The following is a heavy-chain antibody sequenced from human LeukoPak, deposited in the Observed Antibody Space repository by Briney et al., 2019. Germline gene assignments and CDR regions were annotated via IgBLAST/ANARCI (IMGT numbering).Heavy chain of an antibody. CDR2: INTSGST. Sequence: SQTLSLTCTVSGGSISSGSYYWSWIRQPAGKGLVWIGRINTSGSTNYNPSLKSRVTISVDTSKNQFSLKLSSVTAADTAVYYCARAASYYYGSGSYYKDYYYYYMDVWGKGTTVTVSS. CDR3: ARAASYYYGSGSYYKDYYYYYMDV. D-gene: IGHD3-10*01. CDR1: GGSISSGSYY. V-gene: IGHV4-61*02. J-gene: IGHJ6*03.